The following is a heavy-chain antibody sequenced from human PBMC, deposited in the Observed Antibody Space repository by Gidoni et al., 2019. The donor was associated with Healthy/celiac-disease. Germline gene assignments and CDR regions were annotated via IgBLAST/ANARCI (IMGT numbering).Heavy chain of an antibody. Sequence: QVQLQQSGPGLVKPSQTLSLTCAISGDSVSSNSAAWNWIRQSPSRGLEWLGRTYYRSKWYNDYAVSVKSRITINPDTSKNQFSLQLNSVTPEDTAVYYCARDQYYYDSRVNYYYYMDVWGKGTTVTVSS. CDR3: ARDQYYYDSRVNYYYYMDV. J-gene: IGHJ6*03. D-gene: IGHD3-22*01. V-gene: IGHV6-1*01. CDR2: TYYRSKWYN. CDR1: GDSVSSNSAA.